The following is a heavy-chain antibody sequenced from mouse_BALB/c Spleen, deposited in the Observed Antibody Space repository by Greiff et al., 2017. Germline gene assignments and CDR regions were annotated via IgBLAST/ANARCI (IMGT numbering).Heavy chain of an antibody. V-gene: IGHV1S29*02. CDR3: ARVLRLRGYYFDY. D-gene: IGHD1-2*01. Sequence: EVQLQQSGPELVKPGASVKISCKASGYTFTDYNMHWVKQSHGKSLEWIGYIYPYNSGTGYNQKFKSKATLTVDNSSSTAYMELRSRTSEDSAVYYCARVLRLRGYYFDYWGQGTTLTVSS. CDR2: IYPYNSGT. J-gene: IGHJ2*01. CDR1: GYTFTDYN.